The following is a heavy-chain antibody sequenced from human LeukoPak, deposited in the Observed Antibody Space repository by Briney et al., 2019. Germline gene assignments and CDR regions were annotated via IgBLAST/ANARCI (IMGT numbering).Heavy chain of an antibody. Sequence: GGSLRLSCATSGFTFSNYAIHWVRQALGKGLEWVADISFDGDNEYYADSVRGRFMIARDNSKNTVYLQMNSLTIEDTAVYYCAREPSGNFGQLVSSAEYFQHWGQGTRVTVSS. V-gene: IGHV3-30-3*01. CDR1: GFTFSNYA. D-gene: IGHD5/OR15-5a*01. J-gene: IGHJ1*01. CDR3: AREPSGNFGQLVSSAEYFQH. CDR2: ISFDGDNE.